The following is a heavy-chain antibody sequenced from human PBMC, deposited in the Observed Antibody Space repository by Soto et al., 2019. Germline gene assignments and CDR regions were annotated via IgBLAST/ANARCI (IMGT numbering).Heavy chain of an antibody. D-gene: IGHD2-15*01. Sequence: TLSLTCAVSGGSISSGGYSWSWIRQPPGKGLEWIGYIYHSGGTYYNPSLKSRVTISVDRSKNQFSLKLSSVTAADTAVYYCARGGVVVALFDYWGQGTLVTVSS. J-gene: IGHJ4*02. CDR3: ARGGVVVALFDY. CDR2: IYHSGGT. V-gene: IGHV4-30-2*01. CDR1: GGSISSGGYS.